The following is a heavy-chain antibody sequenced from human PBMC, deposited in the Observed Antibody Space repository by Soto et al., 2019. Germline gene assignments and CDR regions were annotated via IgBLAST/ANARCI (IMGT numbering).Heavy chain of an antibody. J-gene: IGHJ4*02. D-gene: IGHD3-16*01. CDR1: GFSLSMYS. CDR3: TRGTRADSSGTGEH. V-gene: IGHV3-74*01. Sequence: GSLRRTCALAGFSLSMYSMHWVRQVPVQSPFCDSRIREDGTTKNYADSVRGRFTISRDTSKNTLYLQMNNLKPDDTAIYDCTRGTRADSSGTGEHWGQGTPVTVSS. CDR2: IREDGTTK.